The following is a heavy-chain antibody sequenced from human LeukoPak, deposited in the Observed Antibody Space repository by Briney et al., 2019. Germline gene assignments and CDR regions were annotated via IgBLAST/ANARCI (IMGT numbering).Heavy chain of an antibody. CDR2: IKKDGSEK. V-gene: IGHV3-7*01. J-gene: IGHJ4*02. CDR3: ARHLSGVTGYTYGRGIDY. CDR1: GFTFSGHW. Sequence: GGSLGLSCAASGFTFSGHWLSWVRQAPGKGLEWVANIKKDGSEKYYVDSVKGRFTISRDNAKTSLYLQMISLRAEDTAVYYCARHLSGVTGYTYGRGIDYWGQGTLVTVSS. D-gene: IGHD5-18*01.